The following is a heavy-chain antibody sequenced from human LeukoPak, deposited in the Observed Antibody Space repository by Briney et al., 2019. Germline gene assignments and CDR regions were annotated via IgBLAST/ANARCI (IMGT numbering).Heavy chain of an antibody. CDR3: ARDRWGVVVPDYYYYGMDV. CDR2: IYSGGST. V-gene: IGHV3-53*01. D-gene: IGHD2-2*01. J-gene: IGHJ6*02. CDR1: GFTVSSNY. Sequence: GGSLRLSCAVSGFTVSSNYMSWVRQAPGKGLEWVSVIYSGGSTYYADSVKGRFTISRDNSKNTLYLQMNSLRAEDTAVYYCARDRWGVVVPDYYYYGMDVWGQGTTVTVSS.